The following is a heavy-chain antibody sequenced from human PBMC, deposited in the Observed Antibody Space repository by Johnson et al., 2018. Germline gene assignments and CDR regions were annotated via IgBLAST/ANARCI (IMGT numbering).Heavy chain of an antibody. D-gene: IGHD6-19*01. J-gene: IGHJ6*03. V-gene: IGHV3-30*18. CDR2: ISYDGSNK. CDR1: GFTFSSYG. CDR3: AKLPTYSSYYYYMDV. Sequence: QVQLVESGGGVVQPGRSLRLSCAASGFTFSSYGMHWVRQAPGKGLEWVAVISYDGSNKYYADSVKGRFTISRDNSKNTLYLQMKSLRAEDTAVYYCAKLPTYSSYYYYMDVWGKGTTVTVSS.